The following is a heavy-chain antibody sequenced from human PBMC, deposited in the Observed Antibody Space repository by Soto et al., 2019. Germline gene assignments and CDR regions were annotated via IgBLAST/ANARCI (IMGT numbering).Heavy chain of an antibody. D-gene: IGHD5-12*01. J-gene: IGHJ4*02. CDR2: ISSSSSYI. CDR1: GFPFSSYS. V-gene: IGHV3-21*01. CDR3: ARSRSIVATIYLY. Sequence: PGGSLRLSCAASGFPFSSYSMNWVRQAPGKGLEWVSSISSSSSYIYYADSVKGRFTISRDNAKNSLYLQMNSLRAEDTAVYYCARSRSIVATIYLYWGQGTLVTVSS.